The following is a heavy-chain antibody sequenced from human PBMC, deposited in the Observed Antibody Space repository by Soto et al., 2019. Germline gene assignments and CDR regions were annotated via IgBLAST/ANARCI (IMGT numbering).Heavy chain of an antibody. Sequence: SETLSLTCTVSGGSISSYYWSWIRQPPGKGLEWIGYIYYSGSTNYNPSLKSRVTISVDTSKNQFSLKLSSVTAADTAVYYCARTPYGDPPHYYYYGMDVWGQGTTVTVS. CDR3: ARTPYGDPPHYYYYGMDV. CDR2: IYYSGST. V-gene: IGHV4-59*01. D-gene: IGHD4-17*01. CDR1: GGSISSYY. J-gene: IGHJ6*02.